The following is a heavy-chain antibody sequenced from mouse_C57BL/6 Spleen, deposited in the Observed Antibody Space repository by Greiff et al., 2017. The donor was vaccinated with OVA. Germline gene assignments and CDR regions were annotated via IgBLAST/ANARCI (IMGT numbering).Heavy chain of an antibody. D-gene: IGHD2-4*01. CDR3: ARSWRLLDY. CDR2: IHPNSGST. Sequence: VQLQQPGAELVKPGASVKLSCKASGYTFTSYWMPWVKQRPGQGLEWIGMIHPNSGSTNYNEKFKSKATLTVDKSSSQAYMQLSSLTSEDPAVYYCARSWRLLDYWGQGTTLTVSS. V-gene: IGHV1-64*01. J-gene: IGHJ2*01. CDR1: GYTFTSYW.